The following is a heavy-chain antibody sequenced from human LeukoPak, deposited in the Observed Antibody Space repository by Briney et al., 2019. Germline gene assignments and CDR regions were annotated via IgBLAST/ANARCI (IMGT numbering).Heavy chain of an antibody. V-gene: IGHV1-69*04. CDR1: GGTFSSYA. J-gene: IGHJ6*02. CDR2: IIPILGIA. CDR3: ARKSGAHYYYGMDV. Sequence: SVKVSCKASGGTFSSYAISWVRQAPGQGLEWMGRIIPILGIANYAQKFQGRVTITADKSTSTAYMELSSLRSEDTAVYYCARKSGAHYYYGMDVWGQGTTVTVSS.